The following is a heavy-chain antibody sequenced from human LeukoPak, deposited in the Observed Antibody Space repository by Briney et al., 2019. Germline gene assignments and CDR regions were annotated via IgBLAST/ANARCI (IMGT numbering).Heavy chain of an antibody. J-gene: IGHJ5*02. CDR3: AGTDDYGDPNWFDP. CDR1: GGSISSSSYY. V-gene: IGHV4-39*01. CDR2: IYYSGST. D-gene: IGHD4-17*01. Sequence: SETLSLTCTVSGGSISSSSYYWGWIRQPPGKGLEWIGSIYYSGSTYYNPSLKSRVTISVDTSKNQFSLKLSSVTAADTAVYYCAGTDDYGDPNWFDPWGQGTLVTVSS.